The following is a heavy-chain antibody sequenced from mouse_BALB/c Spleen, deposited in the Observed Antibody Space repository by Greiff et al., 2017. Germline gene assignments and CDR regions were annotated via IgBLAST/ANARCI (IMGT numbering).Heavy chain of an antibody. V-gene: IGHV5-6-2*01. D-gene: IGHD1-1*02. Sequence: EVKLVESGGGLVKPGGSLKLSCAASGFTFSSYYMSWVRQTPEKRLEWVAAINSNGGSTYYPDTVKGRFTISRDNAKNTLYLQMSSLKSEDTALYYCARPLWPEAWFAYWGQGTLVTVSA. J-gene: IGHJ3*01. CDR1: GFTFSSYY. CDR2: INSNGGST. CDR3: ARPLWPEAWFAY.